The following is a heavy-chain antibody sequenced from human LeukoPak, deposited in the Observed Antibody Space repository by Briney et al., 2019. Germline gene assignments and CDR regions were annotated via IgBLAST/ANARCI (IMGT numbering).Heavy chain of an antibody. CDR3: ARRRSRLLHGMDV. V-gene: IGHV4-59*08. CDR1: GGSISSYY. CDR2: IYYSGST. D-gene: IGHD3-22*01. J-gene: IGHJ6*02. Sequence: SETLSLTCTVSGGSISSYYWSWIRQPPGKGLEWIGYIYYSGSTNYNPSLKSRVTISVDTSKNQFSLKLSSVTAADTAVYYCARRRSRLLHGMDVWGQGTTVTVSS.